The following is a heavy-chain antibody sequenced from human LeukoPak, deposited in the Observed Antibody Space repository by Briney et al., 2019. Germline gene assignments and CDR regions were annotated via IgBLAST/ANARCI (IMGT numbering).Heavy chain of an antibody. V-gene: IGHV3-30-3*01. D-gene: IGHD1-26*01. CDR3: AKGTRSGTYYFDY. Sequence: PGRSLRLSCAASGFTFSSYAMHWVRQAPGKGLEWVAVISYDGSNKYYADSVKGRFTISRDNSKNTLYLQINSLRAEDTAEYYCAKGTRSGTYYFDYWGQGTLVTVSS. J-gene: IGHJ4*02. CDR2: ISYDGSNK. CDR1: GFTFSSYA.